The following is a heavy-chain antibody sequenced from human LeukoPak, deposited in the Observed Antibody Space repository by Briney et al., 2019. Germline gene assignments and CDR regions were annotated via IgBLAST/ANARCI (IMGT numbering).Heavy chain of an antibody. D-gene: IGHD1-7*01. CDR3: ASSAIDITGTRYGMDV. CDR2: IYTSGST. V-gene: IGHV4-4*07. Sequence: SETLSLTCTVSGGSISSYYWSWIRQPAGKGLEWIGRIYTSGSTNYNPSLKSRVTMSVDTSKNQFSLKLSSVTAADTAVYYCASSAIDITGTRYGMDVWGQGTTVTVSS. J-gene: IGHJ6*02. CDR1: GGSISSYY.